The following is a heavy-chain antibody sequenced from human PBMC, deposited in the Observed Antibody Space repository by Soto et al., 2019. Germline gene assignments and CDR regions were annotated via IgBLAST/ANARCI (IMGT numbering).Heavy chain of an antibody. CDR2: SSYDGRET. CDR1: DFDFSSYG. D-gene: IGHD3-10*01. Sequence: GGSLRLSCAASDFDFSSYGIHWVRQAPGKGLEWVAASSYDGRETFYADSAKGRFTASKEMSKNTAFLQMNALRHEDTAVYFCARDSGWPILNFDNWGQGTPVTVSS. CDR3: ARDSGWPILNFDN. J-gene: IGHJ4*02. V-gene: IGHV3-30*03.